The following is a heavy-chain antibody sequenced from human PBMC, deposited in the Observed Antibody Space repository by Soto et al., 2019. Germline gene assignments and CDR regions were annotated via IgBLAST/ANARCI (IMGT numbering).Heavy chain of an antibody. J-gene: IGHJ4*02. V-gene: IGHV3-11*06. CDR3: ATDDSSVLEYFDY. D-gene: IGHD3-22*01. CDR1: GFSFSDHY. Sequence: QVQLVESGGGLVKPGGTLRLSCAASGFSFSDHYMSWIRQAPGKGLEWVSYISSSTFYTNYADSVKGRFTISRDNVKNSLYLQMNSLRAEDTAVYYCATDDSSVLEYFDYWGQGILVTVSS. CDR2: ISSSTFYT.